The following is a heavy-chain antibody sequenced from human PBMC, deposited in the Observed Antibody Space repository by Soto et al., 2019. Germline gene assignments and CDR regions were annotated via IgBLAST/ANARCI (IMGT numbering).Heavy chain of an antibody. D-gene: IGHD3-3*01. J-gene: IGHJ5*02. V-gene: IGHV1-8*01. Sequence: QVQLVQSGAEVKKPGASVKVSCKASGYTFTSYDINWVRQATGQGLEWMGWMNPNSGNTGYAQKFQGRVTMTRNTSISTAYMELSSLRSEDTAVYYCARGRDYDFWSGYYGGPCWFGPWGQGPLVTVSS. CDR3: ARGRDYDFWSGYYGGPCWFGP. CDR1: GYTFTSYD. CDR2: MNPNSGNT.